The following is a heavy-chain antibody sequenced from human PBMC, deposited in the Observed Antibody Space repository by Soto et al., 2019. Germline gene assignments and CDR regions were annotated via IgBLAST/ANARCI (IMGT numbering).Heavy chain of an antibody. Sequence: GGSLRLSCAASGFTFTSYWLSWVRQAPGKGLEWVAKIKQDGSEKYYVDSVKGRFTIPSDNAKNSMYLQIDSLRAEDKAVYHCAREVGATTILDYWGQGTLVTVSS. CDR2: IKQDGSEK. V-gene: IGHV3-7*03. CDR1: GFTFTSYW. D-gene: IGHD1-26*01. J-gene: IGHJ4*02. CDR3: AREVGATTILDY.